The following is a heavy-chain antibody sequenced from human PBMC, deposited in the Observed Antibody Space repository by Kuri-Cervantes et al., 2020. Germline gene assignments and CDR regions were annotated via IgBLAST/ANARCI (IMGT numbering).Heavy chain of an antibody. D-gene: IGHD5-18*01. CDR2: ISYDGSNK. J-gene: IGHJ4*02. CDR1: GFTFSSYG. CDR3: AKDFVDTAMVYYFDY. Sequence: GGSLRLSCAASGFTFSSYGMHWVRQAPGKGLEWVAVISYDGSNKYYADSAKGRFTISRDNSKNTLYLQMNSLRAEDTAVYYCAKDFVDTAMVYYFDYWGQGTLVTVSS. V-gene: IGHV3-30*18.